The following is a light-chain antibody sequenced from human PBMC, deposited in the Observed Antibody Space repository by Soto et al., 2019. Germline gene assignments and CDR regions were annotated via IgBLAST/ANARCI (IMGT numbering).Light chain of an antibody. CDR3: QQANSLPVT. J-gene: IGKJ3*01. CDR1: QGISNW. Sequence: DIQMTQSPSSVSASVGDRVTITCRASQGISNWLAWYQQKPGKAPSLLIHAASSLQSGVPSRFSGSGYGTDFTLTIISLQPEDFATYFCQQANSLPVTFGPGTKVDIK. V-gene: IGKV1-12*01. CDR2: AAS.